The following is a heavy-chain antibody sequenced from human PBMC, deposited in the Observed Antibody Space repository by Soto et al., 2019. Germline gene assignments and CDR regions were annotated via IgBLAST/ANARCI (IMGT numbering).Heavy chain of an antibody. Sequence: SEPLSLACTVSGGSISRGDYYWSWIRQPPGKGLEWIGYIYYSGSTTYNPSLNSRLTISVDTSKNQFSRKLCSVTAADTAVYYCAREGIVVVPAAIVQSGNGFDPLGQGTLVTVAS. CDR2: IYYSGST. V-gene: IGHV4-30-4*01. J-gene: IGHJ5*02. D-gene: IGHD2-2*01. CDR1: GGSISRGDYY. CDR3: AREGIVVVPAAIVQSGNGFDP.